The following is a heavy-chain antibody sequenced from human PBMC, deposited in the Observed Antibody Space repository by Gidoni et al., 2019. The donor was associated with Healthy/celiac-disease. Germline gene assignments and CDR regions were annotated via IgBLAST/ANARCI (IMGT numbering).Heavy chain of an antibody. CDR3: AKGLQWELPFDY. CDR1: GFTFSGYA. Sequence: EVQLLESGGGLVQPGGSLRLSCASSGFTFSGYAISWVRQAPGKGVEWVSAISGSGARTYYADSVKGRFTISRDNSKNTLYLQMNSLRAEDSAVYYCAKGLQWELPFDYWGQGTLVTVSS. D-gene: IGHD1-26*01. V-gene: IGHV3-23*01. J-gene: IGHJ4*02. CDR2: ISGSGART.